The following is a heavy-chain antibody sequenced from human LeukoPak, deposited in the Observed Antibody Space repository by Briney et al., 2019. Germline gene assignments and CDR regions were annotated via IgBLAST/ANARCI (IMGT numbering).Heavy chain of an antibody. J-gene: IGHJ4*02. V-gene: IGHV3-23*01. CDR2: ISGSGGST. Sequence: GGSLRLSCAASGFTFSSYAMSWVRQAPGKGLEWVSAISGSGGSTHYADSVKGRFTISRDNSKNTLYLQMNSLRAEDTAVYYCAKGDYSSSSWGFDYWGQGTLVTVSS. CDR1: GFTFSSYA. D-gene: IGHD6-6*01. CDR3: AKGDYSSSSWGFDY.